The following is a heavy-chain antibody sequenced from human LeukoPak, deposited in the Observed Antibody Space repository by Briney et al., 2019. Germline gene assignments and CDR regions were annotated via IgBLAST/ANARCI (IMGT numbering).Heavy chain of an antibody. CDR2: IIPIFGTA. Sequence: SVKISCKASGGTFSSYAISWVRQAPGQGLEWMGGIIPIFGTANYAQKFQGRVTITTDESTSTAYMELSSLRSEDTVVYYCARSPVPAANYYYYYYMDVWGKGTTVTVSS. CDR3: ARSPVPAANYYYYYYMDV. D-gene: IGHD2-2*01. CDR1: GGTFSSYA. J-gene: IGHJ6*03. V-gene: IGHV1-69*05.